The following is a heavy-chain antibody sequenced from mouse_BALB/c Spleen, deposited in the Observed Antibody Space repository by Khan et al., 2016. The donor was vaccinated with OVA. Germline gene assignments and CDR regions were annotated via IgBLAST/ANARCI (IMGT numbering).Heavy chain of an antibody. CDR3: ARSNSYLYFDV. D-gene: IGHD1-1*01. CDR1: GYTFTNYG. Sequence: QIQLVQSGPELKKPGETVKISCKASGYTFTNYGMNWVKQAPGKGLKWMGRINTYTGEPTYADDFKGRSAFSLETSASTASLQIKNLKSEDTATDFCARSNSYLYFDVWGAGTTVTVSS. V-gene: IGHV9-3-1*01. J-gene: IGHJ1*01. CDR2: INTYTGEP.